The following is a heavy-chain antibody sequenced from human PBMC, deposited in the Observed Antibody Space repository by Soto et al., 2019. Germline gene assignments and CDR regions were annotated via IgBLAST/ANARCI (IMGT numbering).Heavy chain of an antibody. V-gene: IGHV3-30-3*01. D-gene: IGHD1-26*01. J-gene: IGHJ6*02. CDR2: ISYDGSNK. Sequence: GGSLRLSCAASGFTFSSYAMHWVRQAPGKGLEWVAVISYDGSNKYYADSVKGRFTISRDNSKNTLYLQMNSLRAEDTAVYYCARGYSGLTIYYYGMDVWGQGTTVTVSS. CDR1: GFTFSSYA. CDR3: ARGYSGLTIYYYGMDV.